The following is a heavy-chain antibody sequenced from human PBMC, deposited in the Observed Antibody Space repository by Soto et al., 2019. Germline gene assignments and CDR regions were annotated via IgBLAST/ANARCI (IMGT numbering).Heavy chain of an antibody. CDR1: GFRFSDYG. Sequence: QVQLVESGGGVVQPGRSLRLSCAASGFRFSDYGIHWVRQAPGRGLEWVALISYDGSKKFYTDSVKGRFTISRDNSKNTMYLQIDSLRAADTAVYYCAKMDADLLPYYYYGMDVWGQGTTVTVSS. V-gene: IGHV3-30*18. J-gene: IGHJ6*02. CDR3: AKMDADLLPYYYYGMDV. CDR2: ISYDGSKK. D-gene: IGHD1-26*01.